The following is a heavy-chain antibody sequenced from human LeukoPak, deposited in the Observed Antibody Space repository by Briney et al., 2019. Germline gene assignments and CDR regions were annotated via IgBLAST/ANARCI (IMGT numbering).Heavy chain of an antibody. CDR3: ARRGGFGAGTGYYYMDV. Sequence: ASVKVSCKASGGTFSSYAISWVRQAPGQGLDWVGGIIPIFGTANYAQKFQGRVTITTDESTSTAYMELSSLRSEDTAVYYCARRGGFGAGTGYYYMDVWGKGTTVTVSS. CDR1: GGTFSSYA. V-gene: IGHV1-69*05. CDR2: IIPIFGTA. J-gene: IGHJ6*03. D-gene: IGHD3-10*01.